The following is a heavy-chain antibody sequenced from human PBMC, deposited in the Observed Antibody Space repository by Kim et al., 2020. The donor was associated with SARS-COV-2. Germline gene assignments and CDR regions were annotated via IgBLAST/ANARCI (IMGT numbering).Heavy chain of an antibody. Sequence: GGSLRLSCAASGFTFSSYGMHWVRQAPGKGLEWVAVISYDGSNKYYADSVKGRFTISRDNSKNTLYLQMNSLRAEDTAVYYCATIPSRWLQFNYWGQGTLVTVSS. CDR2: ISYDGSNK. V-gene: IGHV3-30*03. J-gene: IGHJ4*02. CDR1: GFTFSSYG. D-gene: IGHD5-12*01. CDR3: ATIPSRWLQFNY.